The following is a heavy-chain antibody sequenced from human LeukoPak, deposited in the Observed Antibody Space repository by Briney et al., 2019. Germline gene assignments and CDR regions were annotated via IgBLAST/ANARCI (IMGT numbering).Heavy chain of an antibody. CDR2: INWNGGST. V-gene: IGHV3-20*04. D-gene: IGHD2-2*02. CDR1: GFTFDDYG. Sequence: GGSLRLSCAASGFTFDDYGMSWVRQAPGRGLEWVSGINWNGGSTGYADSVKGRFTISRDNAKNSLYLQMNSLRAEDTALYYCARASAAISYYYYYYMDVWGKGATVTVSS. CDR3: ARASAAISYYYYYYMDV. J-gene: IGHJ6*03.